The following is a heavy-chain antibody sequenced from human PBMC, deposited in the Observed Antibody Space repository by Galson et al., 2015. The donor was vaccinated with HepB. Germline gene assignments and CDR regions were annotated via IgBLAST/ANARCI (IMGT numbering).Heavy chain of an antibody. J-gene: IGHJ4*02. CDR1: GGTFSSYT. Sequence: SVKVSCKASGGTFSSYTISWVRQAPGQGLEWMGRIIPILGIANYAQKFQGRVTITADKSTSTAYMELSSLRSEDTAVYYCASLSRRSWDDDGVDYWGQGTLVTVSS. V-gene: IGHV1-69*02. D-gene: IGHD3-10*01. CDR2: IIPILGIA. CDR3: ASLSRRSWDDDGVDY.